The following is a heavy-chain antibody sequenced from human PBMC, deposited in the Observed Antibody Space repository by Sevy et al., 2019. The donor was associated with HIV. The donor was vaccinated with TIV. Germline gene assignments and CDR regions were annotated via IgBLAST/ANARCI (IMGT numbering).Heavy chain of an antibody. CDR2: ISSSGSTI. CDR1: GFTFSDYY. CDR3: AGDATIAALSPFDY. J-gene: IGHJ4*02. V-gene: IGHV3-11*01. Sequence: GGSLRLSCAASGFTFSDYYMSWIRQAPGKGLEWVSYISSSGSTIYYADSVKGRFTISSDNAKNSLYLQMNSLRAEDTAVYYCAGDATIAALSPFDYWGQGTLVTVSS. D-gene: IGHD6-13*01.